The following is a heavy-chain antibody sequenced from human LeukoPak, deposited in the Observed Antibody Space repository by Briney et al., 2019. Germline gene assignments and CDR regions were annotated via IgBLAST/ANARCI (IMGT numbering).Heavy chain of an antibody. V-gene: IGHV4-59*08. CDR3: ARQAYCSGTSCYPFDY. D-gene: IGHD2-2*01. J-gene: IGHJ4*02. Sequence: PSETLSLTCTVSRGSISSEFWSWIRQPPGKGLEWIGYIHYSGGTSYNPSLKSRVTISVDTSKNQFSLKLDSVTAADTAVYYCARQAYCSGTSCYPFDYWGQGTLVTVSS. CDR1: RGSISSEF. CDR2: IHYSGGT.